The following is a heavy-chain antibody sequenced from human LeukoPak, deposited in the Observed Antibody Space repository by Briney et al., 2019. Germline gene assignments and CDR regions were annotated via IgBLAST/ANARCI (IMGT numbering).Heavy chain of an antibody. J-gene: IGHJ6*03. CDR1: GGSFSGYY. CDR3: ARHSPTAMEENYYYYYMDV. Sequence: ASETLSLTCAVYGGSFSGYYWSWIRQPPGKGLEWIGSIYYSGSTYYNPSLKSRVTISVDTSKNQFSLKLSSVTAADTAVYYCARHSPTAMEENYYYYYMDVWGKGTTVTVSS. D-gene: IGHD5-18*01. CDR2: IYYSGST. V-gene: IGHV4-34*01.